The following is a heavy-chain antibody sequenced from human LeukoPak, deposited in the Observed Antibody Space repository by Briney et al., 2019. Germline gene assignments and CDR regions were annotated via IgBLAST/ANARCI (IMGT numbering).Heavy chain of an antibody. CDR2: IIPIFGTA. CDR3: ARGGYGGYGHFDY. D-gene: IGHD5-12*01. J-gene: IGHJ4*02. CDR1: GGTFSSYA. Sequence: GASVKVSCKASGGTFSSYAISWVRQAPGQGLEWMGGIIPIFGTANYAQKFQGRVTITTDESTSTAYMELSSLRSEDTAVYYCARGGYGGYGHFDYWGQGTLVNVSS. V-gene: IGHV1-69*05.